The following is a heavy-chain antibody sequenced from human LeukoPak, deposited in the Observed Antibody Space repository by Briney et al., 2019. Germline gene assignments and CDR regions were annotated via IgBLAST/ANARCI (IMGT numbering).Heavy chain of an antibody. D-gene: IGHD1-1*01. Sequence: GGSLRPSCAASGFRIQMSWVRQAPGKGLEWVSMTHGDGSTNYADSVKGRFTISRDNSKNTMYLQINSLSVEDTAVYYCASGSNRVFDYWGQGTLVTVSS. CDR2: THGDGST. V-gene: IGHV3-53*01. J-gene: IGHJ4*02. CDR3: ASGSNRVFDY. CDR1: GFRIQ.